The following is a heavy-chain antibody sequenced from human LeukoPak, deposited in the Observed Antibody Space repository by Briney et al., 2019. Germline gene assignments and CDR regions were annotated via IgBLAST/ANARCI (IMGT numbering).Heavy chain of an antibody. V-gene: IGHV3-15*01. CDR2: IKSKANGETT. Sequence: GGSLRLSCAASGFTFSNAWMTWVRQAPGKGLEWVGRIKSKANGETTDYAAPVKGRFTISRDDARNTVYLQMNSLKTEDTALYYCSCDFDFWGQGTLVTVSS. CDR1: GFTFSNAW. D-gene: IGHD2-15*01. CDR3: SCDFDF. J-gene: IGHJ4*02.